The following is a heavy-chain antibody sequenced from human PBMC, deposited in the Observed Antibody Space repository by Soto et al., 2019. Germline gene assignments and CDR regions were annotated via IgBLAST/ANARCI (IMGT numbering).Heavy chain of an antibody. V-gene: IGHV4-59*01. D-gene: IGHD5-18*01. CDR1: GGSIRSYY. CDR2: IYYSGST. J-gene: IGHJ4*02. CDR3: ARDSYNFDD. Sequence: SETLSLTCTVSGGSIRSYYWSWIRQPPGKGLEWIGYIYYSGSTDYNPSLKSRVTISVDTSKNQFSLNLRSVTAADTAVYYCARDSYNFDDWGQGILVPVSS.